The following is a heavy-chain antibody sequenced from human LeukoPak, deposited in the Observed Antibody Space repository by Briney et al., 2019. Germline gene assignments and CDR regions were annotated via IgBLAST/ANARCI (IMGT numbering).Heavy chain of an antibody. J-gene: IGHJ4*02. CDR2: IYSVGST. CDR1: GFTVSNNY. D-gene: IGHD2-21*02. Sequence: PGGSLRLSCAASGFTVSNNYMGWVRQAPAKGLEWVSVIYSVGSTYYADSVRGRFTISRDNSKNTLYLQINSLRVEDTAVYYCAGSLAYCGGDCRLGDYWGQGTLVTVSS. V-gene: IGHV3-66*01. CDR3: AGSLAYCGGDCRLGDY.